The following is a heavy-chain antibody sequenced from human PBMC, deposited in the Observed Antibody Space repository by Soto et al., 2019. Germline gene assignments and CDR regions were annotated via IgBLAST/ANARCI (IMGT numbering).Heavy chain of an antibody. Sequence: GGSLRLSCAASGFTVSSSYMNWVRQAPGKGLEWVSIIYSGGGTYYADSVKGRFTISRDNSKNTLYLQMNSLRAEDTAVYYCARSSGGSYHSHAFDIWGQGTMVTVSS. CDR3: ARSSGGSYHSHAFDI. D-gene: IGHD3-16*02. J-gene: IGHJ3*02. CDR1: GFTVSSSY. CDR2: IYSGGGT. V-gene: IGHV3-53*01.